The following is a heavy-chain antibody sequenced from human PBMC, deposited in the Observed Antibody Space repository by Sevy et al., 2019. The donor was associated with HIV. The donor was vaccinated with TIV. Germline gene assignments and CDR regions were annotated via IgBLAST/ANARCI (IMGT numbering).Heavy chain of an antibody. V-gene: IGHV3-23*01. CDR1: GFTFSNYG. J-gene: IGHJ3*01. D-gene: IGHD3-10*01. Sequence: GGSLRLSCAAFGFTFSNYGMTWVRQAPGKGLEWVSSVSGRCGKRYNADSVKGRFTISRDNSKNTLYLQMNSLRAEDTAVYYCARRGNYYGDAFDFWGQGTVVTVSS. CDR2: VSGRCGKR. CDR3: ARRGNYYGDAFDF.